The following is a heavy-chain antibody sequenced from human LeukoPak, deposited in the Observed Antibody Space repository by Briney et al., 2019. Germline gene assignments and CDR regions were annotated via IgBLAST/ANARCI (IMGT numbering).Heavy chain of an antibody. Sequence: GGSLRLSCAASGFTFSSYWMRWVRQAPGKGLVWVSRINSDGSSTSYVDSAKGRFTISRDNAKNTLYLQMNSLRAEDTAVYYCARDSHGDYVDFDYWGQGTLVTVSS. CDR2: INSDGSST. J-gene: IGHJ4*02. D-gene: IGHD4-17*01. V-gene: IGHV3-74*01. CDR3: ARDSHGDYVDFDY. CDR1: GFTFSSYW.